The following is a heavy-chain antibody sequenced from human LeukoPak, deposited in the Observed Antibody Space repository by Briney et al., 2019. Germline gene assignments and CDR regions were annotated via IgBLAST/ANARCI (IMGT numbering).Heavy chain of an antibody. D-gene: IGHD5-24*01. CDR1: GFTFNSYA. V-gene: IGHV3-23*01. CDR2: ISSSGNNT. Sequence: PGGSLRLSCAASGFTFNSYAMNWVRHAPGKWLEWVSTISSSGNNTYYTDSVKGRFTISRDNSKNTLFLQMNSLRVDDTAVYYCARVDGYPDPFDIWGQGTMVTVSS. CDR3: ARVDGYPDPFDI. J-gene: IGHJ3*02.